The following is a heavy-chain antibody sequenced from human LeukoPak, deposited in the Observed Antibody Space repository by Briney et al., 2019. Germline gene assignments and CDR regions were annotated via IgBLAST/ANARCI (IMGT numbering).Heavy chain of an antibody. J-gene: IGHJ4*02. Sequence: SETQSLSCAVYGGSFSGYYWSWIRQPPGKGLEWIGEINHSGSTNYNPSLKSRVTISVDTSKNQFSLKLSSVTAADTAVYYCARGGARYCSSTSCPLLDYWGKGTLVTVSS. D-gene: IGHD2-2*01. CDR1: GGSFSGYY. CDR2: INHSGST. V-gene: IGHV4-34*01. CDR3: ARGGARYCSSTSCPLLDY.